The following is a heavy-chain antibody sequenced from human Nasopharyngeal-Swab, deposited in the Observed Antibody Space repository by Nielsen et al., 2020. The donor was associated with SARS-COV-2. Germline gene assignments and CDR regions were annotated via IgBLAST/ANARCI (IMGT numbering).Heavy chain of an antibody. CDR1: GFTFSSYG. J-gene: IGHJ3*02. D-gene: IGHD6-13*01. V-gene: IGHV3-33*01. Sequence: GESLKISCAASGFTFSSYGMHWVRPAPGTGLEWVAVIWYDGSNKYYADSVKGRFTISRDNSKNTLYLQMNSLRAEDTAVYYCAREGYSSSWYPGAFDIWGQGTMVTVSS. CDR3: AREGYSSSWYPGAFDI. CDR2: IWYDGSNK.